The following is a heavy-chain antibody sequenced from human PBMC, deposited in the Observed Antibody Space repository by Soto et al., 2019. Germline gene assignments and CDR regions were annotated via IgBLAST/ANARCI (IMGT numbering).Heavy chain of an antibody. CDR2: IYYSGST. J-gene: IGHJ5*02. V-gene: IGHV4-59*01. CDR3: ARDITSSSNWLDH. Sequence: PSETLSLTCSVSGGSITNYYWSWIRQPPGKGLEWIGYIYYSGSTKYNPSLKSRVNISVDMSKNQFSLQLSSLTAADTAVYYCARDITSSSNWLDHSGQGPLVTVYS. D-gene: IGHD2-15*01. CDR1: GGSITNYY.